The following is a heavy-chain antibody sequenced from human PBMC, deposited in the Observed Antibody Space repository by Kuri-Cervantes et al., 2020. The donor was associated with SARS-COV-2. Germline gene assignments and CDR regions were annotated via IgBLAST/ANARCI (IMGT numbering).Heavy chain of an antibody. CDR3: ARADVYYYDSRGLGAFDI. CDR2: IYYSGST. J-gene: IGHJ3*02. V-gene: IGHV4-59*01. D-gene: IGHD3-22*01. Sequence: ESLKISCAVYGGSFSGYYWSWIRQPPGKGLEWIGYIYYSGSTNYNPSLKSRVTISVDTSKNQSSLKLSSVTAADTAVYYCARADVYYYDSRGLGAFDIWGQGTMVTVSS. CDR1: GGSFSGYY.